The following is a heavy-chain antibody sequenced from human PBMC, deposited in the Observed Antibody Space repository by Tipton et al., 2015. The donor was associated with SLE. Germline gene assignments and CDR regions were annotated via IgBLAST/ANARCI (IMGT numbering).Heavy chain of an antibody. V-gene: IGHV4-34*01. CDR1: GGSFSAYY. CDR3: ARISVDTTMAQRVDYGMDV. Sequence: TLSLTCAVYGGSFSAYYWSWIRQPPGKGLEWIGEINHSGSTNYNPSLKSRVTIPVDTSKNQFSLKLSSVTAADTAVYYCARISVDTTMAQRVDYGMDVWGQGTTVTVSS. CDR2: INHSGST. J-gene: IGHJ6*02. D-gene: IGHD5-18*01.